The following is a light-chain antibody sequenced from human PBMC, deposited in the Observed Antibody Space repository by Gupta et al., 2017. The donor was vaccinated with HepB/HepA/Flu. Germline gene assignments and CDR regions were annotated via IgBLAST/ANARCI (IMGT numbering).Light chain of an antibody. V-gene: IGLV3-19*01. J-gene: IGLJ2*01. Sequence: SELSHDPAVSVALGQTVRITCQGDSLRNHYISWYQQKPGRAPTLVIFGDNNRPSGIPDRFSASSSGNTASLTITGAQAEDEADYHCNSRDSSTKHVVFGGGTKLIDL. CDR2: GDN. CDR1: SLRNHY. CDR3: NSRDSSTKHVV.